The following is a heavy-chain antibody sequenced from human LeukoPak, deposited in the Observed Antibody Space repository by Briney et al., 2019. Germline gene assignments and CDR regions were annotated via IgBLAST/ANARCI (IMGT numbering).Heavy chain of an antibody. CDR2: ISYDGSNK. D-gene: IGHD6-13*01. J-gene: IGHJ4*02. CDR3: ARGEEIAAAGTDY. V-gene: IGHV3-30-3*01. CDR1: GFTFSSYA. Sequence: PGGSLRLSCAASGFTFSSYALHWVRQAPGKGLEWVAVISYDGSNKYYADSVKGRFTISRDNSKNTLYLQMNSLRAEDTAVYYCARGEEIAAAGTDYWGQGTLVTVSS.